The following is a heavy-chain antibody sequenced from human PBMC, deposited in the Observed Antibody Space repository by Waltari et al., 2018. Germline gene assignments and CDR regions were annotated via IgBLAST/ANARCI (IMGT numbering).Heavy chain of an antibody. V-gene: IGHV2-5*01. CDR2: IYWNDDE. J-gene: IGHJ5*02. CDR3: APGINRVRGVTANWFDP. D-gene: IGHD3-10*01. CDR1: GFSLSTSGGV. Sequence: QITLKESGPTLVKPTQTLTITCSFSGFSLSTSGGVVGWIRQPPGNALEWLALIYWNDDERYRRSLKSRLTITKDSSKNQVVLTMTNMDPVDTATYYCAPGINRVRGVTANWFDPCGQGTLVIVSS.